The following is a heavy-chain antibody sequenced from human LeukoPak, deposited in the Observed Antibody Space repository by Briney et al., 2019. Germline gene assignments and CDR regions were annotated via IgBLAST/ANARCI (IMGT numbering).Heavy chain of an antibody. CDR2: VKEDGTTK. V-gene: IGHV3-7*01. D-gene: IGHD6-13*01. CDR3: VSQQLVPH. J-gene: IGHJ4*02. Sequence: GGSLRLSCAASGFNFFNYWMSWVLQAPGKGLEWVANVKEDGTTKQYVDSVKGRFTISRDNAKNSLYLQMDSLRAEDTAVYYCVSQQLVPHWGQGTLVSVSS. CDR1: GFNFFNYW.